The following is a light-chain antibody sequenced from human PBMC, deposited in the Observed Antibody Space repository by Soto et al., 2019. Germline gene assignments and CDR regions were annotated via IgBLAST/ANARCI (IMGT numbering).Light chain of an antibody. CDR3: QQDYTFPQT. J-gene: IGKJ1*01. CDR2: GAS. V-gene: IGKV3D-7*01. CDR1: QSVSSSY. Sequence: EIVLTQSPATLSLSPGERATLSCRASQSVSSSYLSWYQQKPGQAPSLLIYGASTRATGIPARFSGSGSGTDFTLTISSLQPEDFAVYYCQQDYTFPQTFGQGTKVEIK.